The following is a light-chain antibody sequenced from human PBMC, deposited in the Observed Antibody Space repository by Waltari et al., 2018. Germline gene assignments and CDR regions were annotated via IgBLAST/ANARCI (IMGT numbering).Light chain of an antibody. J-gene: IGLJ2*01. CDR3: AAWDDSLNGPVV. CDR2: SNN. Sequence: QSVLTPPPSASGTPGQRVTISCSGSSSNIGSNTVNWYQQLPGTAPKLLIYSNNPRPSGVPDRCSGSKSGTSASLAISGLQSEEEADYYCAAWDDSLNGPVVFGGGTKLTVL. V-gene: IGLV1-44*01. CDR1: SSNIGSNT.